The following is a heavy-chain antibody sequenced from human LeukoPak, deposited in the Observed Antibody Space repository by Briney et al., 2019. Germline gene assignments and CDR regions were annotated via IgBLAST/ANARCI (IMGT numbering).Heavy chain of an antibody. CDR2: ISSSSSTI. D-gene: IGHD2-8*01. V-gene: IGHV3-48*01. CDR3: ARGYCTNGVCYTGLFDY. Sequence: QPGGSLLLSCAASGFTFSSYSMNWVRQAPGKGLEWVSYISSSSSTIYYADSVKGRFTISRDNTKNSLYLQMNSLRAEDTAVYYCARGYCTNGVCYTGLFDYWGQGTLVTVSS. CDR1: GFTFSSYS. J-gene: IGHJ4*02.